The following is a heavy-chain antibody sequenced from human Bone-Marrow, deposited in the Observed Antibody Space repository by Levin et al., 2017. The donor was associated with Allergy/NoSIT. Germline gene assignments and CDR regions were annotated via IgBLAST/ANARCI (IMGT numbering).Heavy chain of an antibody. CDR3: AREPRWRRSFYYYYYGMDV. V-gene: IGHV3-48*03. D-gene: IGHD4-23*01. Sequence: GESLKISCAASGFMFSSYALHWVRQAPGKGLEWVSYISSSGTTIYYADSVKGRFTISRDNAKNSLYLQMNSLRAEDTAVYYCAREPRWRRSFYYYYYGMDVWGQGTTVTVSS. J-gene: IGHJ6*02. CDR2: ISSSGTTI. CDR1: GFMFSSYA.